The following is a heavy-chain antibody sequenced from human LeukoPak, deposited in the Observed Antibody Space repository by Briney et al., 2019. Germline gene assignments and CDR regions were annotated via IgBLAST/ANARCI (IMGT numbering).Heavy chain of an antibody. V-gene: IGHV5-51*01. CDR3: ARHKGTVVTPGYYYYYMDV. CDR2: IYPGDSDT. J-gene: IGHJ6*03. Sequence: GESLKISCKGSGYSFTSYCIRWVRQMPGKDLEWMGIIYPGDSDTRYSPSFQGQVTISADKSISTAYLQWSSLKASDTAMYYCARHKGTVVTPGYYYYYMDVWGKGTTVTVSS. CDR1: GYSFTSYC. D-gene: IGHD4-23*01.